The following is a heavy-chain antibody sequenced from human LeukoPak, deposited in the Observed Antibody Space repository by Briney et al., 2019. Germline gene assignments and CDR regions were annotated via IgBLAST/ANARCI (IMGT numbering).Heavy chain of an antibody. CDR3: ATLWFGESDFDY. CDR1: GFTFRSYW. Sequence: GGALRLSCAASGFTFRSYWMRWVRQAPGKGLEGVANKKQDGSENYYVDSVKGRFTISRDNAKNSLYLQMNSLRAEDTAVYYCATLWFGESDFDYWGQGTLVTVSS. CDR2: KKQDGSEN. V-gene: IGHV3-7*01. D-gene: IGHD3-10*01. J-gene: IGHJ4*02.